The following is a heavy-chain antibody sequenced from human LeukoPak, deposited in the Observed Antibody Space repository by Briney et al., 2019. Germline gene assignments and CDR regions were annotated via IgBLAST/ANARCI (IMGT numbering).Heavy chain of an antibody. Sequence: GGSLRLSCAASGFTFSSYGMHWVRQAPGKGLEWVAFIRYDGSNKYYADSVKGRFTISRDNSKNTLYLQMNRLRAEDTAVYYCAKDHRSGWYFEAWGQGTLVTVSS. CDR2: IRYDGSNK. CDR1: GFTFSSYG. V-gene: IGHV3-30*02. CDR3: AKDHRSGWYFEA. D-gene: IGHD6-19*01. J-gene: IGHJ4*02.